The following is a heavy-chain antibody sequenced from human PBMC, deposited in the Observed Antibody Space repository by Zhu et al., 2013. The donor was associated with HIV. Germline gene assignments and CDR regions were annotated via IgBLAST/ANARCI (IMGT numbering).Heavy chain of an antibody. CDR1: GGTFSSYA. V-gene: IGHV1-69*06. J-gene: IGHJ5*02. CDR2: IIPIFGTA. Sequence: QVQLVQSGAEVKKPGSSVKVSCKASGGTFSSYAISWVRQAPGQGLEWMGGIIPIFGTANYAQKFQGRVTITADKSTSTAYMELSSLRSEDTAVYYCARDYAQTTVTMNWFDPWGQGTLVTVSS. CDR3: ARDYAQTTVTMNWFDP. D-gene: IGHD4-17*01.